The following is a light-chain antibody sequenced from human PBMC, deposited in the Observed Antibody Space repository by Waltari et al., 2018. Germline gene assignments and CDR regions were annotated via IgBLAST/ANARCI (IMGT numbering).Light chain of an antibody. CDR2: STN. Sequence: QSVLTQPPSASGTPGQRVTISCSGRIPNIGRNNVHWHQHLPGTAPKLLIYSTNQRPSGVPDRFSGSQSDTSASLAISGLQSEDEADYYCATWDDNLNGWVFGGGNKLTVL. V-gene: IGLV1-44*01. J-gene: IGLJ3*02. CDR1: IPNIGRNN. CDR3: ATWDDNLNGWV.